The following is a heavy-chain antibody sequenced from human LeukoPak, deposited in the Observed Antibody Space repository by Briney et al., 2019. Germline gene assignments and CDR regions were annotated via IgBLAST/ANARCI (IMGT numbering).Heavy chain of an antibody. CDR1: GGSISSYY. CDR3: ARDSSGWYHWFDP. CDR2: IYYSGST. J-gene: IGHJ5*02. D-gene: IGHD6-19*01. V-gene: IGHV4-59*01. Sequence: PSETLSLTCTVSGGSISSYYWSWIRQPPGKGLEWIGYIYYSGSTNYNPSLKSRVTISVDTSKNQFSLKLSSVTAADTAVYYCARDSSGWYHWFDPWGQRTLVTVSS.